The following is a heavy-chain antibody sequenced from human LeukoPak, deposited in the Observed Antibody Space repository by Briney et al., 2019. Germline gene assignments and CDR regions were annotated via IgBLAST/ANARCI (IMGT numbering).Heavy chain of an antibody. D-gene: IGHD3-16*01. V-gene: IGHV3-23*01. CDR2: ISGGGGST. J-gene: IGHJ4*02. Sequence: GGSLRLSCAASGFTFSSYAMSWVRQAPGKGLEWVSAISGGGGSTYYADSAKDRFTIPRHNSKNTLHLQKNSQRAEDTAIYYCARDLGTMISGFDYWGQGTLVTVSS. CDR1: GFTFSSYA. CDR3: ARDLGTMISGFDY.